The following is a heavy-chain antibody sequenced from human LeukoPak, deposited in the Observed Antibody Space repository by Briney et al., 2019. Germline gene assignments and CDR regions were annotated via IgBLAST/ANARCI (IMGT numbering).Heavy chain of an antibody. V-gene: IGHV4-34*01. CDR2: INHSGST. D-gene: IGHD6-19*01. CDR3: ARVSSGWYRAAFDI. CDR1: GGSFSGYY. Sequence: PSETLSLTCAVYGGSFSGYYWSWIRQPPGKGLEWIGEINHSGSTNYNPSLKSRVTISVDTSKNQFSLKLSSVTAADTAVYYCARVSSGWYRAAFDIWGQGTMVTVSS. J-gene: IGHJ3*02.